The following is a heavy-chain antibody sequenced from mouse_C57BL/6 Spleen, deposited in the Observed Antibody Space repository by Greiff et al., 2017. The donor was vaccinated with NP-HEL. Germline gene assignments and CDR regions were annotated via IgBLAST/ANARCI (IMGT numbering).Heavy chain of an antibody. CDR2: ISGGGGNT. V-gene: IGHV5-9*01. D-gene: IGHD1-1*01. CDR3: ARRPHYYGSSFWYFDV. CDR1: GFTFSSYT. Sequence: EVHLVESGGGLVKPGGSLKLSCAASGFTFSSYTMSWVRQTPEKRLEWVATISGGGGNTYYPDSVKGRFTISRDNAKNTLYLQMSSLRSEDTALYYCARRPHYYGSSFWYFDVWGTGTTVTVSS. J-gene: IGHJ1*03.